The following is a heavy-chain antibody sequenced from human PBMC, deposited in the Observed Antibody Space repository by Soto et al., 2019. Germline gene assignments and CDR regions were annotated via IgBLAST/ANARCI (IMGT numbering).Heavy chain of an antibody. CDR2: ISAYNANT. CDR1: GYTLPNFG. J-gene: IGHJ4*01. V-gene: IGHV1-18*01. CDR3: ARENSGSYHRHFDY. Sequence: ASVKVSCKASGYTLPNFGLSWVRQAPGQGLEWMGCISAYNANTNYAQKFQGRVTMTTDTSTSTAFMELRGLRSDDTAVYYCARENSGSYHRHFDYWGQGTLVTVSS. D-gene: IGHD1-26*01.